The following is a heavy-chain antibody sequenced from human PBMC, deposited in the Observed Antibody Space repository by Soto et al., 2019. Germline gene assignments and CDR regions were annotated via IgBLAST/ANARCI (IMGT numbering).Heavy chain of an antibody. CDR2: FPIVGSEP. Sequence: GGSLRLFCEASDFALNRLAMTWVRQAPGKGLEWVSSFPIVGSEPPYAESVKGRFTISRDNSRKTLYLQMNSLRAHDTAIYFCSFGGGLLSSGWYKYYFDYWGQGALVNVSS. J-gene: IGHJ4*02. D-gene: IGHD6-19*01. CDR1: DFALNRLA. V-gene: IGHV3-23*03. CDR3: SFGGGLLSSGWYKYYFDY.